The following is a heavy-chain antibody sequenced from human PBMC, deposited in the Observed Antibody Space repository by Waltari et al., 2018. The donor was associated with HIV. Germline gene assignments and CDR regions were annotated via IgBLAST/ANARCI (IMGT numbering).Heavy chain of an antibody. CDR2: IYTSGST. CDR1: GGSISSYS. Sequence: QVQLQESGPGLVKPSETLSLTCTVPGGSISSYSWSWIRQPAGKGLEWIGRIYTSGSTNYNPSLKSRVTMSVDTSKNQFSLKLSSVTAADTAVYYCARDFDDDYSNWFDPWGQGTLVTVSS. V-gene: IGHV4-4*07. D-gene: IGHD4-4*01. J-gene: IGHJ5*02. CDR3: ARDFDDDYSNWFDP.